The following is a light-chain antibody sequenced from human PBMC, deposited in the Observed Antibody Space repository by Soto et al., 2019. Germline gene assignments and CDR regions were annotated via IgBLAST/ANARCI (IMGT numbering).Light chain of an antibody. CDR3: GTWDSSLSAYV. J-gene: IGLJ1*01. Sequence: TQPPSVSAAPGQKVTISCSGSSSNIGNNYVSWYQQLPGTAPKLLIYDNNKRPSGIPDRFSGSKSGTSATLGITGLQTGDEADYYCGTWDSSLSAYVFGTGTKATV. V-gene: IGLV1-51*01. CDR2: DNN. CDR1: SSNIGNNY.